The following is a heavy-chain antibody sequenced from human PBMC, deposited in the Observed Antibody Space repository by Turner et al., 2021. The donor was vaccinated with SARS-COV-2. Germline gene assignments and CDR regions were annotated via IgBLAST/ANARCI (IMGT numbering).Heavy chain of an antibody. CDR3: ARSYHTSNGILNWFDP. D-gene: IGHD1-20*01. CDR1: GYTFTSYD. CDR2: ISAYNGNT. Sequence: QVQLVQSGAEVTKPGASVKVSCKASGYTFTSYDISWVRQAPGQGLEWMEWISAYNGNTNYAQKIQGRVTMTTETSTKTAYMELRSLRSDDTAVYYCARSYHTSNGILNWFDPWGQGTLVTVSS. V-gene: IGHV1-18*01. J-gene: IGHJ5*02.